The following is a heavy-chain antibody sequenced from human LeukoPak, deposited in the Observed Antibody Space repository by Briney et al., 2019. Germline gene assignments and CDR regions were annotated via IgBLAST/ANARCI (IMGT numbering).Heavy chain of an antibody. CDR3: AKDYDSSGYYVAKSPFFDY. Sequence: GRSLRLSCAASGFTFSSYGMHWVRQAPGKGLEWVAVISYDGSNKYYADSVKGRFTISRDNSKNTLYLQMNSLRAEDTAVYYCAKDYDSSGYYVAKSPFFDYWGQGTLVTVSS. CDR1: GFTFSSYG. J-gene: IGHJ4*02. V-gene: IGHV3-30*18. CDR2: ISYDGSNK. D-gene: IGHD3-22*01.